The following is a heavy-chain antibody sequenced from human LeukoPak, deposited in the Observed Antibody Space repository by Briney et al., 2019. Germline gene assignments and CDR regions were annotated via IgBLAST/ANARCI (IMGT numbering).Heavy chain of an antibody. CDR3: AKALPIYFSPSNWIDP. D-gene: IGHD3-3*01. CDR2: ISGSGGNT. J-gene: IGHJ5*02. Sequence: GGSLRLSCAASGFSFSNYAMSWVRQAPGKGLECVSAISGSGGNTYYADSVKGRFTISRDNSKNTLYLQMNNLRAEDTSIYYCAKALPIYFSPSNWIDPWGQGTLVTVSS. CDR1: GFSFSNYA. V-gene: IGHV3-23*01.